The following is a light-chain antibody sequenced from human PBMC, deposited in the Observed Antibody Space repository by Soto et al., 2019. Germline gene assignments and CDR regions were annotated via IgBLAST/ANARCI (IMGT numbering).Light chain of an antibody. CDR1: QSVSNNY. V-gene: IGKV3D-20*02. J-gene: IGKJ1*01. CDR2: GAS. CDR3: QQRSHWPWT. Sequence: ELVLTQSPGTLSLSPGERATLSCRASQSVSNNYLAWYQQKPGQAPRLLIYGASNRATGIPDRFSASGSGTDLTITISSLETEDGAVYDGQQRSHWPWTFGQGTKVEIK.